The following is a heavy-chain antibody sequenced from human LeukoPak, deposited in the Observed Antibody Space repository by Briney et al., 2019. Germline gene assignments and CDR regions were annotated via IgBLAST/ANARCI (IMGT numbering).Heavy chain of an antibody. CDR1: GFTFSSYW. D-gene: IGHD3-3*01. Sequence: GGSLRLSCAASGFTFSSYWMSWVRQAPGKGLEWVANIKQDGSEKYYVDSVKGRFTISRDNAKNSLYLQMNSLRAEDTAVSYCARVSHSITIFGVVRFHAFDIWGQGTMVSVSS. J-gene: IGHJ3*02. CDR3: ARVSHSITIFGVVRFHAFDI. CDR2: IKQDGSEK. V-gene: IGHV3-7*01.